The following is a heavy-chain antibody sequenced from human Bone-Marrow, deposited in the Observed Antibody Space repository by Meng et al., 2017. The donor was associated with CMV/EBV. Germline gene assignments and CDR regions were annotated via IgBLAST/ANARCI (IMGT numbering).Heavy chain of an antibody. V-gene: IGHV3-21*01. CDR2: ISSSSSYI. CDR1: GFSFNENT. J-gene: IGHJ4*02. D-gene: IGHD3-16*01. CDR3: ARLLRHEYEPYDTASYYHLD. Sequence: GESLKISCAASGFSFNENTMNWVRQAPGKELEWVSSISSSSSYIFYADSVKGRFTISRDNAKNSLFLQMNSLRTEDTAVYYCARLLRHEYEPYDTASYYHLDWGQGTLVTVSS.